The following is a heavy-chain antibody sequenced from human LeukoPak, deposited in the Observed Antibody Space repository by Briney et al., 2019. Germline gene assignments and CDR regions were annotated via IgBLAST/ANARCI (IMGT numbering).Heavy chain of an antibody. V-gene: IGHV4-59*08. CDR2: INYSGST. CDR3: ASGRFLEWLLSGLDY. CDR1: GGTISSYY. Sequence: TSETLSLTCTVSGGTISSYYWSWIRQPPGKGLEWIGYINYSGSTNYNPSLKSRVTMSVVTSKNQFSLKLSSVTAADTAVYYCASGRFLEWLLSGLDYWGQGTLVTVSS. D-gene: IGHD3-3*01. J-gene: IGHJ4*02.